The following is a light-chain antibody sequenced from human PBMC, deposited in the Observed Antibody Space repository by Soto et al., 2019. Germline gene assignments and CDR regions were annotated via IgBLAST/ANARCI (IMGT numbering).Light chain of an antibody. V-gene: IGLV2-23*02. CDR1: SSDVGSYNL. Sequence: QSALTQPASVSGSPGQSITISCTGTSSDVGSYNLVSWYLQHPGKPPKLMIYEISKRPSGVSNRFSGSKSGNTASLTISGLQAEDEADYYCCSYAGSSTLVFGGGTELTVL. J-gene: IGLJ2*01. CDR2: EIS. CDR3: CSYAGSSTLV.